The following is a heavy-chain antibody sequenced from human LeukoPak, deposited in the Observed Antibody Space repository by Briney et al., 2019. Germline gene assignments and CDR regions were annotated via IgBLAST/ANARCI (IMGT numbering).Heavy chain of an antibody. J-gene: IGHJ4*02. CDR1: GGTFRSYA. Sequence: SVKVSCKASGGTFRSYAISWVRQAPGQGLEWMGGIIPLFDTANYAQKFQGRVTITADDSTSTAYMELRSLRSDDTAVYYCARDLTGDYVAGDYWGQGTLVTVSS. CDR2: IIPLFDTA. V-gene: IGHV1-69*13. CDR3: ARDLTGDYVAGDY. D-gene: IGHD4-17*01.